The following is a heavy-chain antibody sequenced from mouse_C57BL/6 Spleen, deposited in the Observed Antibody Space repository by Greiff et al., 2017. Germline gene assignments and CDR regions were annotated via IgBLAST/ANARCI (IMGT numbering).Heavy chain of an antibody. CDR3: TRDYTADY. CDR1: GYTFTDYE. CDR2: IDPETGGT. D-gene: IGHD2-12*01. V-gene: IGHV1-15*01. J-gene: IGHJ2*01. Sequence: QVQLQQSGAELVRPGASVTLSCKASGYTFTDYEMHWVKQTPVHGLEWIGAIDPETGGTAYNQKFKGKATLTADKSSSTAYMELRSLTSEDSAVYCCTRDYTADYWGQGTTLTVSS.